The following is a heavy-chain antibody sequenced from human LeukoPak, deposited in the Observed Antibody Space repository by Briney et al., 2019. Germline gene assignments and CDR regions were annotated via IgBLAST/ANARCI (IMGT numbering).Heavy chain of an antibody. V-gene: IGHV3-48*03. Sequence: GGSLRLSCAASGFTFRSSEMNWVRQAPGKGLEWVSYISDGGKTKYYADSVKGRFTISRDNAKNSLYLQMNSLRAEDTAVYYCARDYSGWSLDPWGQGTLVTVSS. D-gene: IGHD5-12*01. CDR2: ISDGGKTK. CDR1: GFTFRSSE. CDR3: ARDYSGWSLDP. J-gene: IGHJ5*02.